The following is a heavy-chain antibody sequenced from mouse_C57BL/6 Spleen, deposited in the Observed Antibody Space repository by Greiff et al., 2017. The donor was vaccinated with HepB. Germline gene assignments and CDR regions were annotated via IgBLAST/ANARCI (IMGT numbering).Heavy chain of an antibody. V-gene: IGHV1-26*01. CDR2: INPNNGGT. J-gene: IGHJ1*03. D-gene: IGHD4-1*01. Sequence: EVQLQQSGPELVKPGASVKISCKASGYTFTDYYMNWVKQSHGKSLEWIGDINPNNGGTSYNQKFKGKATLTVDKSSSTAYMELRSLTSEDSAVYYCARSQANWDNFDVWGTGTTVTVSS. CDR1: GYTFTDYY. CDR3: ARSQANWDNFDV.